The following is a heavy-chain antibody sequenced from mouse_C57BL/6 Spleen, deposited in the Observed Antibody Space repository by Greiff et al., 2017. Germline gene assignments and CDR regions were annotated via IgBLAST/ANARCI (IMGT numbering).Heavy chain of an antibody. CDR2: ISYDGSN. J-gene: IGHJ4*01. D-gene: IGHD1-1*01. CDR3: SYYYGLRAMDY. Sequence: ESGPGLVKPSQSLSLTCSVTGYSITSGYYWNWIRQFPGNKLEWMGYISYDGSNNYNPSLKNRISITRDTSKNQFFLKLNSVTTEDTATYYCSYYYGLRAMDYWGQGTSVTVSS. V-gene: IGHV3-6*01. CDR1: GYSITSGYY.